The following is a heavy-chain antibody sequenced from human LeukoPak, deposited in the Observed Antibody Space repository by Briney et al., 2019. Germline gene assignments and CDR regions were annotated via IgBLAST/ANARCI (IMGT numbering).Heavy chain of an antibody. V-gene: IGHV1-24*01. CDR1: GHTLTQSS. D-gene: IGHD5-18*01. CDR2: SHPEDGTP. J-gene: IGHJ4*02. Sequence: APLRASCKASGHTLTQSSIHWARPAPGNGLEWIGDSHPEDGTPSYGRNFQDRISMPENTFIVSVDLALTSLASDDTAVYFCAAVLTSPQGVYDDTASRKAFDYWGQGTLLTVSS. CDR3: AAVLTSPQGVYDDTASRKAFDY.